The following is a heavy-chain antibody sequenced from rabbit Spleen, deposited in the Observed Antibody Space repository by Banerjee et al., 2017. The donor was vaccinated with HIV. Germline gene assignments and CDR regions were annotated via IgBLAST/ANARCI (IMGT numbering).Heavy chain of an antibody. Sequence: QEQLVESGGGLVQPEGSLKLSCKASGFDFSNYGVSWVRQAPGKGLEWIGYIEPIFGKTYYANWVNGRFTISSHNAQNTLYLQLSSLTAADTATYFCVRDQAGDADYGPYYLNLWGQGTLVTVS. J-gene: IGHJ4*01. V-gene: IGHV1S47*01. D-gene: IGHD2-1*01. CDR3: VRDQAGDADYGPYYLNL. CDR2: IEPIFGKT. CDR1: GFDFSNYG.